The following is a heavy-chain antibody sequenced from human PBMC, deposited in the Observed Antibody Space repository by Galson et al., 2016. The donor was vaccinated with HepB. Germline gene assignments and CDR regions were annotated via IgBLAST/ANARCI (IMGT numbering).Heavy chain of an antibody. V-gene: IGHV3-30*18. Sequence: SLRLSCAASGFTFSTYGMHWVRQAPGKALEWVAVISYDGSHKYYADSVKGRFTVSRDNSKNTLYLQMNSLRAEDPAVYYCAKDPHPYSSSWYYFDYWGQGTLVTVSS. D-gene: IGHD6-13*01. CDR1: GFTFSTYG. CDR3: AKDPHPYSSSWYYFDY. J-gene: IGHJ4*02. CDR2: ISYDGSHK.